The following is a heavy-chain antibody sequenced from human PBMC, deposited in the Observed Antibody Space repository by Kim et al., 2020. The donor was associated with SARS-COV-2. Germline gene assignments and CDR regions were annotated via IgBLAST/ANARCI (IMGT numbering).Heavy chain of an antibody. J-gene: IGHJ4*02. D-gene: IGHD6-13*01. CDR1: GGSISSSSYY. V-gene: IGHV4-39*01. CDR2: IYYSGST. CDR3: ARQGIAAEAHY. Sequence: SETLSLTCTVSGGSISSSSYYWGWIRQPPGKGLEWIGSIYYSGSTYYNPSLKSRVTISVDTSKNQFSLKLSSVTAADTAVYYCARQGIAAEAHYWGQGTLVTVSS.